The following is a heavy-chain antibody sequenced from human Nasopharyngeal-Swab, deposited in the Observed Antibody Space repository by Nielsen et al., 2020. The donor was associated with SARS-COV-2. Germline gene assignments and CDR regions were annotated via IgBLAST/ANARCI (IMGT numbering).Heavy chain of an antibody. J-gene: IGHJ3*02. CDR3: ARDGVVAATDAFDI. Sequence: WIRQPPGKGLEWTGYIYYSGSTYYNPSLKSRVTISVDTSKNQFSLKLSSVTAADTAVYYCARDGVVAATDAFDIWGQGTMVTVSS. CDR2: IYYSGST. V-gene: IGHV4-31*02. D-gene: IGHD2-15*01.